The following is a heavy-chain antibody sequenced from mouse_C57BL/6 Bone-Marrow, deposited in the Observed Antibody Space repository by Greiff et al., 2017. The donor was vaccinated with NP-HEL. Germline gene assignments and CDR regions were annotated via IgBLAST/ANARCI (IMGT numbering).Heavy chain of an antibody. CDR1: GYTFTDYN. J-gene: IGHJ2*01. CDR3: AKERGLRHFDY. D-gene: IGHD2-2*01. CDR2: INPNNGGT. V-gene: IGHV1-22*01. Sequence: EVQLQQSGPELVKPGASVKMSCKASGYTFTDYNMHWVKQSHGKSLEWIGYINPNNGGTSYNQKFKGKATLTVNKSSSTAYMELRSLTSEDSAVYYCAKERGLRHFDYWGQGTTLTVSS.